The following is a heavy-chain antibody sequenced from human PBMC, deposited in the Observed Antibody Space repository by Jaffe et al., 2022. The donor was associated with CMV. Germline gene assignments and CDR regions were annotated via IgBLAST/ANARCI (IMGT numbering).Heavy chain of an antibody. CDR3: ARDFPYQLPRIYYYYGMDV. CDR1: GGTFSSYA. D-gene: IGHD2-2*01. Sequence: QVQLVQSGAEVKKPGSSVKVSCKASGGTFSSYAISWVRQAPGQGLEWMGGIIPIFGTANYAQKFQGRVTITADESTSTAYMELSSLRSEDTAVYYCARDFPYQLPRIYYYYGMDVWGQGTTVTVSS. V-gene: IGHV1-69*01. CDR2: IIPIFGTA. J-gene: IGHJ6*02.